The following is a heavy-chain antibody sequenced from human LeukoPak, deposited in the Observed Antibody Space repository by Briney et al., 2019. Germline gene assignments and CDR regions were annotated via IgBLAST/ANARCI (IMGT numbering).Heavy chain of an antibody. CDR1: GYTFTSYG. Sequence: ASVKVSCKASGYTFTSYGISWVRQAPGQGLEWMGWISAYNGNTNYAQKLQGRVTMTTDTSTSTAYMEPRSLRSDDTAVYYCAGVIVGAPFQHWGQGTLVTVSS. D-gene: IGHD1-26*01. V-gene: IGHV1-18*01. CDR3: AGVIVGAPFQH. J-gene: IGHJ1*01. CDR2: ISAYNGNT.